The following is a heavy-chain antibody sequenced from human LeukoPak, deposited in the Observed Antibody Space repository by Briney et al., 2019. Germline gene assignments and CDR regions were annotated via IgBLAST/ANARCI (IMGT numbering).Heavy chain of an antibody. J-gene: IGHJ6*02. CDR2: IYSGGST. CDR1: GFTVSSNY. Sequence: GGSLRLSCAASGFTVSSNYMSWVRQAPGKGLEWVSVIYSGGSTYYADSVKGRFAISRDNSKNTLYLQMNSLRAEDTAVYYCASRARGYSYGYDYYGMDVWGQGTTVTVSS. D-gene: IGHD5-18*01. CDR3: ASRARGYSYGYDYYGMDV. V-gene: IGHV3-66*01.